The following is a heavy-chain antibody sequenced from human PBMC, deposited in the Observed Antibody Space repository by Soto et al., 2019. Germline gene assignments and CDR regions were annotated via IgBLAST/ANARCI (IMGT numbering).Heavy chain of an antibody. Sequence: QVQLVQSGAEVKKPGASVKVSCKASGYTFTSYGISWVRQAPGQGLEWMGGISAYNGNTNYAQKLQGRVTMTTDTPTRTAYMELRSLRSDDTAVYYCERDGLVTPPPYGMDVWGQGTTFTGSS. D-gene: IGHD3-9*01. J-gene: IGHJ6*02. CDR2: ISAYNGNT. V-gene: IGHV1-18*01. CDR1: GYTFTSYG. CDR3: ERDGLVTPPPYGMDV.